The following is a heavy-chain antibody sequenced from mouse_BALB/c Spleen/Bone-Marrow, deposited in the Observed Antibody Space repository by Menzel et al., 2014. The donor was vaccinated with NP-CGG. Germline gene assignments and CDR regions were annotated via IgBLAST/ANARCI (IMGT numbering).Heavy chain of an antibody. CDR1: GFTFSRYG. V-gene: IGHV5-6-3*01. CDR3: ARAYY. J-gene: IGHJ3*01. D-gene: IGHD2-10*01. Sequence: EVKLMESGGGLVQFGGSLKLSCAASGFTFSRYGMSWVRQTPDKRLELVGIINRDGGSTYYPDSERGRYTITRDKDKNTLYLQMSGLKSEATARYYCARAYYWGQGTLVTVSA. CDR2: INRDGGST.